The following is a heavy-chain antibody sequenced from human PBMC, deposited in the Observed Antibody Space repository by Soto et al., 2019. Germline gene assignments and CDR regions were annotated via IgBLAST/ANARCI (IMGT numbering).Heavy chain of an antibody. CDR1: GFTFSSYA. CDR2: ISASGGGT. J-gene: IGHJ4*02. V-gene: IGHV3-23*01. CDR3: AKDHESDY. Sequence: EVQLLESGGGLVQPGGSLRLSCAASGFTFSSYAMSWIRQAPGKGLEWVSAISASGGGTYYVDSVKGRFTISRDNSKHTLYLQMNSLRAEDSALYYCAKDHESDYWGQGTLVTVSS.